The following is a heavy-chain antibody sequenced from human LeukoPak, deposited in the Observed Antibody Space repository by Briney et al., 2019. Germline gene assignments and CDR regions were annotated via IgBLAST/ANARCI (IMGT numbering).Heavy chain of an antibody. CDR2: IYSGGST. Sequence: GGSLRLSCAASGFTVSRNYMSWVRQAPGKVLEWVSVIYSGGSTYYADSVKGRFTISRDNSKNTLYLQMNSLRAEDTAVYYCARGGYNWNDESAFDIWGQGTMVTVSS. CDR3: ARGGYNWNDESAFDI. D-gene: IGHD1-1*01. CDR1: GFTVSRNY. V-gene: IGHV3-66*02. J-gene: IGHJ3*02.